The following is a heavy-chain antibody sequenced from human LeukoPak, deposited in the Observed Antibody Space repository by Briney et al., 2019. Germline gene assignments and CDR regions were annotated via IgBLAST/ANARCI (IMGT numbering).Heavy chain of an antibody. V-gene: IGHV4-59*08. Sequence: PSETLSLTCTVSGGSISNYYWTWIRQPPGKGLEWIGYILYSGSTKCNPSLKSRVTISLDTSKNQVSLKLSSVTAADTAVYYCARQESGTWFDPWGQGILVTVSS. CDR2: ILYSGST. D-gene: IGHD1-1*01. CDR1: GGSISNYY. CDR3: ARQESGTWFDP. J-gene: IGHJ5*02.